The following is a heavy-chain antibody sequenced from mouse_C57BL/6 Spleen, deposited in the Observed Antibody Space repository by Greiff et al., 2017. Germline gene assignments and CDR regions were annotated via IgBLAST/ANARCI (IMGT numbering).Heavy chain of an antibody. D-gene: IGHD2-4*01. CDR2: IYPGSGNT. Sequence: QVQLQQSGPELVKPGASVKISCKASGYSFTSYYIHWVKQRPGQGLEWIGWIYPGSGNTKYNEKFKGKATLTADTSSSTAYMQLSSLTSDDSAVYYCARGDYDYAIDYWGQGTSVTVSS. V-gene: IGHV1-66*01. CDR1: GYSFTSYY. J-gene: IGHJ4*01. CDR3: ARGDYDYAIDY.